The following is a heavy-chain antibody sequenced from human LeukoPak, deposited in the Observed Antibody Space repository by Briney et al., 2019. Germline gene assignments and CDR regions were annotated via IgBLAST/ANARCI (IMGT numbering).Heavy chain of an antibody. CDR3: ARVRMQRRAFDI. Sequence: SETLSLTCAVYGGSFSGYYWSWIRQPPGKGLEWIGEINHSGSTNYNPSLKSRVTISVDTSKNQFSLKLSSVTAADTAVQYCARVRMQRRAFDIWGQGTMVTVSS. J-gene: IGHJ3*02. CDR2: INHSGST. V-gene: IGHV4-34*01. CDR1: GGSFSGYY.